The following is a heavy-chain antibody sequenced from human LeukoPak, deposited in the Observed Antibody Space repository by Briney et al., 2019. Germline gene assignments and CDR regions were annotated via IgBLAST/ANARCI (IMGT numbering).Heavy chain of an antibody. CDR1: GGTFSSYA. CDR3: ASNTVTRANDWFDP. CDR2: IIPILGIA. Sequence: ASVKVSCKASGGTFSSYAISWVRQAPGQGLEWVGRIIPILGIANYAQKFQGRVTITADKSTSTAYMELSSLRSEDTAVYYCASNTVTRANDWFDPWGQGTLVTVSS. J-gene: IGHJ5*02. V-gene: IGHV1-69*04. D-gene: IGHD4-11*01.